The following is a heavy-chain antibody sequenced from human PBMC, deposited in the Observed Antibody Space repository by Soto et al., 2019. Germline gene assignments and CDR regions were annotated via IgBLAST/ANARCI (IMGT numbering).Heavy chain of an antibody. CDR3: ARLGPYGDFDC. CDR2: IHHSEAT. V-gene: IGHV4-4*02. J-gene: IGHJ4*02. CDR1: GGSISNSNW. Sequence: QVQLQESGPGLVKPSGTLSLTCAVSGGSISNSNWWTWVRQPPGKGLEWIGEIHHSEATVYNPSLKSRVTXSXXRSKNQFSLHLSSVIAADAAVYYCARLGPYGDFDCWGQGTLVTVSS. D-gene: IGHD4-17*01.